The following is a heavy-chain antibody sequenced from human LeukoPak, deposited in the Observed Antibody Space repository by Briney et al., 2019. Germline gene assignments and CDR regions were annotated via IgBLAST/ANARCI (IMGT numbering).Heavy chain of an antibody. CDR1: GYTFTGYY. J-gene: IGHJ4*02. V-gene: IGHV1-46*01. CDR2: INPSGGST. CDR3: SSGRGATSSDY. D-gene: IGHD1-26*01. Sequence: ASVKVSCKASGYTFTGYYMHWVRQAPGQGLEWMGIINPSGGSTSYAQKFQGRVTMTRDMSTSTVYTELSSLRSEDTAVYYCSSGRGATSSDYWGQGTLVTVSS.